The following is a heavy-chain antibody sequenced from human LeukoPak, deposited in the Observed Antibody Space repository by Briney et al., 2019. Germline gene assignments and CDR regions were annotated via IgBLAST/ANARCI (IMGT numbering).Heavy chain of an antibody. CDR1: GYTFTSYG. J-gene: IGHJ5*02. D-gene: IGHD3-16*02. CDR2: ISAYNGNT. Sequence: ASVKVSCKASGYTFTSYGISWVRQAPGQGLEWMGWISAYNGNTNYAQKLQGRVAMTTDTSTNTAYMELRSLRSDDTAVYYCARDLGDYVWGSYRWFDPWGQGTLVTVPS. V-gene: IGHV1-18*01. CDR3: ARDLGDYVWGSYRWFDP.